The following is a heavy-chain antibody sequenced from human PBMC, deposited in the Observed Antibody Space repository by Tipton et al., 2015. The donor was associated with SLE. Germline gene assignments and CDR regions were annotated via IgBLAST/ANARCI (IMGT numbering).Heavy chain of an antibody. CDR2: IHHSGST. CDR1: GGSIDSLYDF. Sequence: GLVKPSETLSLTCSVSGGSIDSLYDFWGWIRQRPGKGLEWFGYIHHSGSTYYSPSLKSRVTISVDTSKNQFSLKLSSVTAADTAVYYCARGASPPATAGTVWFDPWGQGALVTVSS. CDR3: ARGASPPATAGTVWFDP. J-gene: IGHJ5*02. V-gene: IGHV4-31*03. D-gene: IGHD1-1*01.